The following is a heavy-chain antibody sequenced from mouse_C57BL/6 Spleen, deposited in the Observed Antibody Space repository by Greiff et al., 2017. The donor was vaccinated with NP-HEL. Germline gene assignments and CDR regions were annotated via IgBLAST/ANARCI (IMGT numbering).Heavy chain of an antibody. CDR3: ARKEDYYGSRTGYFDY. CDR2: IYPGDGDT. J-gene: IGHJ2*01. Sequence: QVQLQQSGAELVKPGASVKISCKASGYAFSSYWMNWVKQRPGKGLEWIGQIYPGDGDTNYNGKFKGKATLTADKSSSTAYMQLSSLTSEDSAVYFCARKEDYYGSRTGYFDYWGQGTTLTVSS. CDR1: GYAFSSYW. V-gene: IGHV1-80*01. D-gene: IGHD1-1*01.